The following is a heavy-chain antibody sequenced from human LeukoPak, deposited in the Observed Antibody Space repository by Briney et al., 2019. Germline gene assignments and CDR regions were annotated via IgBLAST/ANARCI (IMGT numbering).Heavy chain of an antibody. J-gene: IGHJ3*02. CDR3: ARTRDGYNDAYDI. CDR1: GYTFTSYY. Sequence: ASVKVSCKASGYTFTSYYIHLVRQAPGQGFEWMAIINPSDGSTTNSQKFQGRVTMTRDTSTSTVYMELSGLRSEDTALYYCARTRDGYNDAYDIWGQGTMVTVSS. D-gene: IGHD5-24*01. CDR2: INPSDGST. V-gene: IGHV1-46*01.